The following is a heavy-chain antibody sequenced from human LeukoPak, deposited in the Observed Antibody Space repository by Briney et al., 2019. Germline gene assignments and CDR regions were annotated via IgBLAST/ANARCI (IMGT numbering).Heavy chain of an antibody. CDR2: IYYSGST. V-gene: IGHV4-59*08. CDR3: ARGYSSSSGRPDY. CDR1: SGSISSYY. Sequence: PSETLSLTCTVSSGSISSYYWSWIRQPPGKGMEWIGYIYYSGSTNYNPSLKSRVTISVDTSKKQFSLKPSSVTAADTAVYYCARGYSSSSGRPDYWGQGTQVTVSS. J-gene: IGHJ4*02. D-gene: IGHD6-6*01.